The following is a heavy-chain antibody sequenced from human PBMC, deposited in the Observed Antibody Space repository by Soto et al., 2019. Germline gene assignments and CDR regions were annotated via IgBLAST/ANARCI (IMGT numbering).Heavy chain of an antibody. CDR3: ARGQRRFGECRGRACYGMDV. CDR1: GFTFSSYA. D-gene: IGHD3-10*01. Sequence: GGSLRLSCAASGFTFSSYAMHWVRQAPGKGLEWVAVISYDGSNKYYADSVKGRFTISRDNSKNTLYLQMNSLRAEDKAVYYCARGQRRFGECRGRACYGMDVWGQGTTVTVSS. J-gene: IGHJ6*02. V-gene: IGHV3-30-3*01. CDR2: ISYDGSNK.